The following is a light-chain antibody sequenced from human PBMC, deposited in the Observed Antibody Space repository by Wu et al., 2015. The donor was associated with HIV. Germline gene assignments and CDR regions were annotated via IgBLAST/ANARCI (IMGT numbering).Light chain of an antibody. V-gene: IGKV1-5*03. Sequence: DIQMTQSPSILSASVGDRVTITCRANQNVSNWLAWYQQKPGEAPKTLIYKASTLESGVPSSFSASGSGTDFTLTISSLQPDDFATYYCQQSYSYPRTFGQGTKVEFK. CDR1: QNVSNW. CDR3: QQSYSYPRT. CDR2: KAS. J-gene: IGKJ1*01.